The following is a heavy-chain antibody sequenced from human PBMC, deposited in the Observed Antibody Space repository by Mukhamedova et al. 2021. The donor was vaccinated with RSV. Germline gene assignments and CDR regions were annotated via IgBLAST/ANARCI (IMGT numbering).Heavy chain of an antibody. D-gene: IGHD6-13*01. CDR2: ISYDGSNK. CDR3: ARGIAAAEESKKNWSDP. CDR1: SHA. Sequence: SHAMHWVRQAPGKGLEWVAVISYDGSNKYYADSVKGRFTISRDNSKNTLYLQMNSLRAEDTAVYYCARGIAAAEESKKNWSDPRG. V-gene: IGHV3-30*01. J-gene: IGHJ5*02.